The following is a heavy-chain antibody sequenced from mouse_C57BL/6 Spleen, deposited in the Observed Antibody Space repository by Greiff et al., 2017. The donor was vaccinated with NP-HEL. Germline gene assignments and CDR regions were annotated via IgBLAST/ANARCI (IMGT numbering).Heavy chain of an antibody. CDR3: ARLTTVVPDFDY. Sequence: QVQLQQSGTELVKPGASVKLSCKASGYTFTSYWMHWVKQRPGQGLEWIGNINPSNGGTNYNEKFKSKATLTVDKSSSTAYMQLSSLTSEDSAVYYCARLTTVVPDFDYWGQGTTLTVSA. D-gene: IGHD1-1*01. V-gene: IGHV1-53*01. CDR1: GYTFTSYW. CDR2: INPSNGGT. J-gene: IGHJ2*01.